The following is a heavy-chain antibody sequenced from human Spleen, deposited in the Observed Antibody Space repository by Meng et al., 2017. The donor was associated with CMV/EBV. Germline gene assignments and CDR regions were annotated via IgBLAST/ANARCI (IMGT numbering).Heavy chain of an antibody. CDR2: ISSSSSYI. CDR3: ARDLKYSSSSSYFDY. V-gene: IGHV3-21*01. Sequence: GESLKISCAASGFTFSSYSMNWVRQAPGKGLEWVSSISSSSSYIYYADSVKGRFTISRDNAKNSLYRQLNSLRADDTAVYYCARDLKYSSSSSYFDYWGQGTLVTVSS. J-gene: IGHJ4*02. D-gene: IGHD6-6*01. CDR1: GFTFSSYS.